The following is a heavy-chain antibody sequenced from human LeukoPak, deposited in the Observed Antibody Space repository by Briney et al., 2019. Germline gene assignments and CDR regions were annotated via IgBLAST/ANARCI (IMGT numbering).Heavy chain of an antibody. V-gene: IGHV1-69*13. J-gene: IGHJ4*02. CDR2: IIPIFGTA. CDR1: GGTFSSYA. CDR3: ARGYCSSTSCPAGLDY. Sequence: SVKVSCKASGGTFSSYAISWVRQAPGQGLEWMGGIIPIFGTANYAQKFQGRVTITADESTSTAYMELSSLRSEDTAVYYCARGYCSSTSCPAGLDYWGQGTLVTVSS. D-gene: IGHD2-2*01.